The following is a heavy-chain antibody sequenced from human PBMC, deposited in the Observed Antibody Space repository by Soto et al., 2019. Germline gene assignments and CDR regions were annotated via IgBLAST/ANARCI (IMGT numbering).Heavy chain of an antibody. V-gene: IGHV3-30*18. CDR2: ISYDGSNK. CDR3: AKDHDSSGLDY. CDR1: GFTFSSYG. J-gene: IGHJ4*02. Sequence: TGGSLRLSCAASGFTFSSYGMHWVRQAPGKGLEWVAVISYDGSNKYYADSAKGRFTISRDNSKNTLYLQMNSLRAEDTAVYYCAKDHDSSGLDYWGQGTLVTVSS. D-gene: IGHD3-22*01.